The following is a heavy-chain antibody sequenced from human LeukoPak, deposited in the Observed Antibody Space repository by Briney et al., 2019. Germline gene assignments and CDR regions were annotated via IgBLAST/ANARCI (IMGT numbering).Heavy chain of an antibody. Sequence: SETLSLTCTVSGGSISSYYWSRIRQPPGKGLEWIGYIYYSGSTNYNPSLKSRVTISVDTSKNQFSLKLSSVTAADTAVYYCARAGDTMVRGNLIDYWGQGTLVTVSS. J-gene: IGHJ4*02. D-gene: IGHD3-10*01. CDR1: GGSISSYY. CDR2: IYYSGST. V-gene: IGHV4-59*12. CDR3: ARAGDTMVRGNLIDY.